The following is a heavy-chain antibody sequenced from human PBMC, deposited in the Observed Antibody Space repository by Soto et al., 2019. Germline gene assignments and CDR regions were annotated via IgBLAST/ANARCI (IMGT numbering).Heavy chain of an antibody. V-gene: IGHV3-30-3*01. Sequence: QVQLVESGGGVVQPGRSLRLSCAASGFTFSSYXXXXXXXXXXXXXXXXXXISYDGSNKYYADSVKGRFTISRDNSKXXXXXXXXXXXXXXXXXXXXXXXXXXXXXXXXXXXXXVWGQGTTVTVSS. CDR1: GFTFSSYX. CDR2: ISYDGSNK. J-gene: IGHJ6*02. CDR3: XXXXXXXXXXXXXXXXXV.